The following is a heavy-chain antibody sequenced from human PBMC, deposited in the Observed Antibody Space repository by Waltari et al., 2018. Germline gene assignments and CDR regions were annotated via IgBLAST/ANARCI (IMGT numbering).Heavy chain of an antibody. J-gene: IGHJ3*02. Sequence: QVQLQESGPGLVKPSQTLSLTCTVSGGSISSGSYYWSWIRQPAGKGLEWIGRIYTSGSNNYNTSLKCRVTISVDTSKNQFSLKLSSVTAADTAVYYCARGKYYYDSSGYWTGHDAFDIWGQGTMVTVSS. D-gene: IGHD3-22*01. V-gene: IGHV4-61*02. CDR1: GGSISSGSYY. CDR3: ARGKYYYDSSGYWTGHDAFDI. CDR2: IYTSGSN.